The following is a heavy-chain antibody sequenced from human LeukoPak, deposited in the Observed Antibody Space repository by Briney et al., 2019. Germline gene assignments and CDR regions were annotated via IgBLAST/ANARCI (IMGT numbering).Heavy chain of an antibody. CDR3: ARDGGMVAVAGRFDY. Sequence: SVKVSCKASGGTFSSYAISWVRQAPGQGLEWMGGIIPIFGTANYAQKLQGRVTMTTDTSTSTAYMELRSLRSDDTAVYYCARDGGMVAVAGRFDYWGQGTLVTVSS. CDR2: IIPIFGTA. V-gene: IGHV1-69*05. CDR1: GGTFSSYA. D-gene: IGHD6-19*01. J-gene: IGHJ4*02.